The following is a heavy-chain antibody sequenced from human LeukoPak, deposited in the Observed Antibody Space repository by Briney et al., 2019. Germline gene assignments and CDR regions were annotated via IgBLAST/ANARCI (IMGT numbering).Heavy chain of an antibody. D-gene: IGHD3-22*01. V-gene: IGHV1-8*01. CDR1: GYTFTSYD. J-gene: IGHJ4*02. Sequence: ASVKVSCKASGYTFTSYDIHWVRLATGQGLEWMGWMSTNNDITGYAQKFQGRVTMTRSTSMSTAYMELSSLRSDDTAVYYCARPRSAYYDSSGFYIWGQGSLVTVSS. CDR2: MSTNNDIT. CDR3: ARPRSAYYDSSGFYI.